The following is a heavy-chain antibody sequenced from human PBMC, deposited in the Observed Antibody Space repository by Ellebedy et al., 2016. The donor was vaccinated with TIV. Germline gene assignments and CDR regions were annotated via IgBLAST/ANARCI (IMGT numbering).Heavy chain of an antibody. D-gene: IGHD3-22*01. CDR2: IIPIFGTA. J-gene: IGHJ6*02. V-gene: IGHV1-69*13. CDR3: ARDNNLHYDPKGGMDV. Sequence: SVKVSCXASGGTFSSYAISWVRQAPGQGLEWMGGIIPIFGTANYAQKFQGRVTITADESTSTAYMELSSLRSEDTAVYYCARDNNLHYDPKGGMDVWGQGTTVTVSS. CDR1: GGTFSSYA.